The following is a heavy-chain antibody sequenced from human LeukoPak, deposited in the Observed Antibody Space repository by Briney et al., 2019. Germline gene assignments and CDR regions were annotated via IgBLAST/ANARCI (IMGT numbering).Heavy chain of an antibody. CDR1: GYSFTSYW. J-gene: IGHJ4*02. Sequence: GESLNISCQTSGYSFTSYWIGWVRHLPGKGLEWMGFIYPGDSDTRYSPSFQGQVTISADKSISSAYLQWSSLKASYTGIYYCARHSRVSGLTGYWGQGTLVTVSS. CDR2: IYPGDSDT. D-gene: IGHD2-15*01. CDR3: ARHSRVSGLTGY. V-gene: IGHV5-51*01.